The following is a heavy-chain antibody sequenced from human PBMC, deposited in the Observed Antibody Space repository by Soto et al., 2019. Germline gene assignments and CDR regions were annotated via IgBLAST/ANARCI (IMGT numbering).Heavy chain of an antibody. CDR1: GFTFSDHY. CDR2: TRNKANSYTT. Sequence: EVQLVESGGGLVQPGGSLRLSCAASGFTFSDHYMDWVRQAPGKGLEWVGRTRNKANSYTTEYAASVKGRLTISRDESKNSLYLQMNSLNTEDTAVYYCTRYCSSTSCYGAFDIWGQGTMVTVSS. CDR3: TRYCSSTSCYGAFDI. D-gene: IGHD2-2*01. V-gene: IGHV3-72*01. J-gene: IGHJ3*02.